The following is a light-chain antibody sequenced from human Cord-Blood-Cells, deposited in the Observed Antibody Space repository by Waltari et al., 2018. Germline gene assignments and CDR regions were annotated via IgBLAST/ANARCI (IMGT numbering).Light chain of an antibody. CDR3: NSRDSSGNHWV. V-gene: IGLV3-19*01. J-gene: IGLJ3*02. Sequence: SSELTQDPAVSVALGQTVRITCQGDSLRSYYARWYQQKPGQAPVLVIYGKNNRHAGIPDRFSGSSSGNTASLTITGAQAEDEADYYCNSRDSSGNHWVFGGGTKLTVL. CDR1: SLRSYY. CDR2: GKN.